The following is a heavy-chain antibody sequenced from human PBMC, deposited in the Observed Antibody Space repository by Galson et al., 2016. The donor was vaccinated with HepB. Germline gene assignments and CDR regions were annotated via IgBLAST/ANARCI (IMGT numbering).Heavy chain of an antibody. Sequence: SLRLSCAASGFTFSNYAMHWVRQAPGKGLEYVSGITSNGRSTYNADSVKDRFTVSRDSSKNTLYLQMSSLSAEDTAVYFCATYRFDPAMRLRTLDYWGQGALVTVSS. CDR1: GFTFSNYA. J-gene: IGHJ4*02. V-gene: IGHV3-64D*06. D-gene: IGHD2-21*02. CDR2: ITSNGRST. CDR3: ATYRFDPAMRLRTLDY.